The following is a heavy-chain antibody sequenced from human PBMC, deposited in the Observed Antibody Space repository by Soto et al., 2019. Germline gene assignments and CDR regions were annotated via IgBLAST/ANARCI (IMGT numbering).Heavy chain of an antibody. V-gene: IGHV4-31*03. J-gene: IGHJ5*02. CDR1: GGSISSGGYY. CDR3: ARTYGDYVRWFDP. D-gene: IGHD4-17*01. CDR2: IYYSGST. Sequence: QVQLQESGPGLVKPSQTLSLTCTVAGGSISSGGYYWSWIRQHPGKGLEWIGYIYYSGSTYYNPSLKSRVTISVDTSKNQFSLKLSSVTAADTAVYYCARTYGDYVRWFDPWGQGTLVTVSS.